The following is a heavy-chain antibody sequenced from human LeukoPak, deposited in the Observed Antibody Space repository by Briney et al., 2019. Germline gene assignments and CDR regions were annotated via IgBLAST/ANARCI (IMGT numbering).Heavy chain of an antibody. Sequence: GESLRLSCAASGFTFSSYAMHWVRQAPGKGLEWVAVISYDGSNKYYADSVKGRFTISRDNSKNTLYLQMNSLRAEDTAVYYCARDSRWRYSYGSFYFDYWGQGTLVTVSS. V-gene: IGHV3-30*04. CDR3: ARDSRWRYSYGSFYFDY. J-gene: IGHJ4*02. CDR2: ISYDGSNK. D-gene: IGHD5-18*01. CDR1: GFTFSSYA.